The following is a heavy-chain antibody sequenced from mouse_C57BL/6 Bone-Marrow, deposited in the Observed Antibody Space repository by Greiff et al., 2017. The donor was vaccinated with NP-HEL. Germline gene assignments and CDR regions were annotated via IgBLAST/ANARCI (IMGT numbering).Heavy chain of an antibody. V-gene: IGHV1-55*01. J-gene: IGHJ3*01. Sequence: VQLVESGAELVKPGASVKMSCKASGYTFTSYWITWVKQRPGQGLEWIGDIYPGSGSTNYNEKFKSKATLTVDTSSSTAYMQLSSLTSEDSAVYYCARALYYGSSPWFAYRGQGTLVTVSA. CDR3: ARALYYGSSPWFAY. CDR1: GYTFTSYW. CDR2: IYPGSGST. D-gene: IGHD1-1*01.